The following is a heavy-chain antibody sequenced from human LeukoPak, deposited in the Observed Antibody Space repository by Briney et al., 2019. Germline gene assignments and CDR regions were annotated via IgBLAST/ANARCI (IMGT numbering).Heavy chain of an antibody. J-gene: IGHJ4*02. CDR3: AKGDGGNFDY. Sequence: PGGSLRLSCAASGFTFSSYAMHWVRQAPGKGLEWVAVISYDGSNKYYADSVKGRFTISRDNSKNTLYLQMNSLRAEDTAVYYCAKGDGGNFDYWGQGTLVTVSS. D-gene: IGHD2-15*01. V-gene: IGHV3-30*04. CDR1: GFTFSSYA. CDR2: ISYDGSNK.